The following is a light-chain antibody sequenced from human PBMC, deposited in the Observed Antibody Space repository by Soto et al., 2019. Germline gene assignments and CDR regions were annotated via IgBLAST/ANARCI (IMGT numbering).Light chain of an antibody. CDR2: SNN. J-gene: IGLJ2*01. Sequence: QSVLTQPPSASGTPGQRVTISCSGSSSNIGSNAVNWYQQLPGTAPKLLIYSNNQRPSGVPDRFSGSKSGTSASLALSGLQSEDEADYYCAAWDDSLNGVLFGGGTKLTVL. CDR3: AAWDDSLNGVL. CDR1: SSNIGSNA. V-gene: IGLV1-44*01.